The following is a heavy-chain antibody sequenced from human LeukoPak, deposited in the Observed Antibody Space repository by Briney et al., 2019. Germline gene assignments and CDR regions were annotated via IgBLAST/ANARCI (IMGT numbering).Heavy chain of an antibody. CDR2: FYHSGST. CDR1: VFTFSNYAM. CDR3: ARDSIAVAGTVATDAFDI. J-gene: IGHJ3*02. Sequence: GSLRLSCAASVFTFSNYAMSWVRQPPGKGLEWIGEFYHSGSTNYNPSLKSRVTISVDKSKNQFSLKLSSVTAADTAVYYCARDSIAVAGTVATDAFDIWGQGTMVTVSS. D-gene: IGHD6-19*01. V-gene: IGHV4-4*02.